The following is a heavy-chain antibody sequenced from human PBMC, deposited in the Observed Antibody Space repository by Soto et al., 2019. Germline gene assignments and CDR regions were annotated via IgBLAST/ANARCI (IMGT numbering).Heavy chain of an antibody. Sequence: SVKVSCKASGFTFTSSAMQWVRQARGQRLEWIGWIVVGSGNTNYAQKFQERVTITRDMSTSTAYMELSSLRSEDTAVYYCAAFTAALINGGYDLGHFDYWGQGTLVTVSS. CDR1: GFTFTSSA. V-gene: IGHV1-58*02. CDR3: AAFTAALINGGYDLGHFDY. D-gene: IGHD5-12*01. CDR2: IVVGSGNT. J-gene: IGHJ4*02.